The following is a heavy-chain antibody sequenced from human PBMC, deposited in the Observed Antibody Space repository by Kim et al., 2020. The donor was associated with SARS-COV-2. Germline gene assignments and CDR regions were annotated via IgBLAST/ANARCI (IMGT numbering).Heavy chain of an antibody. CDR2: ISSSSYI. CDR3: ASDNLYDYVWGSYRDY. J-gene: IGHJ4*02. D-gene: IGHD3-16*02. CDR1: GFTFSSYS. V-gene: IGHV3-21*01. Sequence: GGSLRLSCAASGFTFSSYSMNWVRQAPGKGLEWVSSISSSSYIYYADSVKGRFTISRDNAKNSLYLQMNSLRAEDTAVYYCASDNLYDYVWGSYRDYWGQGTLVTVSS.